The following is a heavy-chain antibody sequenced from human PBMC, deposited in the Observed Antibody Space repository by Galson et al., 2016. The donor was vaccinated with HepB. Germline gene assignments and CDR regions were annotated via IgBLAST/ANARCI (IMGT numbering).Heavy chain of an antibody. CDR2: IRGGGSST. J-gene: IGHJ5*01. CDR3: AKDGRRRWFEDLMSPVSWFDS. Sequence: SLRLSCAASGFTFNIYAMSWVRQSPGRRLEWVSGIRGGGSSTYYADSVRGRFTISRDNSKNTVYLQMNSLRAEDTGVYYCAKDGRRRWFEDLMSPVSWFDSWRQGTLVTVSS. CDR1: GFTFNIYA. D-gene: IGHD3-10*01. V-gene: IGHV3-23*01.